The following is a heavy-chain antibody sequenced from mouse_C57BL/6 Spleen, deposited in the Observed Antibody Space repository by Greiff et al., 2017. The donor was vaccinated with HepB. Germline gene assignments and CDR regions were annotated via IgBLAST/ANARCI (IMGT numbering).Heavy chain of an antibody. D-gene: IGHD1-1*01. CDR1: GYTFTDYE. Sequence: VKLMESGAELVRPGASVTLSCKASGYTFTDYEMHWVKQTPVHGLEWIGAIDPETGGTAYNQKFKGKAILTADKSSSTAYMELRSLTSEDSAVYYCTRCTTVVRDYWGQGTTLTVSS. CDR3: TRCTTVVRDY. J-gene: IGHJ2*01. CDR2: IDPETGGT. V-gene: IGHV1-15*01.